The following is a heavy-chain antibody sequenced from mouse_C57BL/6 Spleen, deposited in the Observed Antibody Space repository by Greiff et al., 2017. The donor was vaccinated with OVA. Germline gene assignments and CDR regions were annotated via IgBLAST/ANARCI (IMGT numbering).Heavy chain of an antibody. V-gene: IGHV1-69*01. CDR1: GYTFTSYW. CDR3: ARPRYSNYDTAMDY. D-gene: IGHD2-5*01. J-gene: IGHJ4*01. CDR2: IDPSDSYT. Sequence: QVQLQQPGAELVMPGASVKLSCKASGYTFTSYWMHWVKQRPGQGLEWIGEIDPSDSYTNYNQNFKGKSTLTVDKSSSTAYMQLSSLTSEDSAVYYCARPRYSNYDTAMDYWGQGTSVTVSS.